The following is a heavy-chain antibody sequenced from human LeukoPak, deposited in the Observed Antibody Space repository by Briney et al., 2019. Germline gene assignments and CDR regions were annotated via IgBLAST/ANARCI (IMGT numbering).Heavy chain of an antibody. Sequence: PGGSLRLSCAASGFSVSTDYMTWVRQAPGKGLEWVSVIYSGGSTYYVDSVKGRFTISRDNSNNTLYLQMNSLRAEDTAVYYCARGGAAPVLSYYYFYMDVWGKGTTVTISS. J-gene: IGHJ6*03. CDR3: ARGGAAPVLSYYYFYMDV. CDR2: IYSGGST. D-gene: IGHD6-13*01. CDR1: GFSVSTDY. V-gene: IGHV3-66*01.